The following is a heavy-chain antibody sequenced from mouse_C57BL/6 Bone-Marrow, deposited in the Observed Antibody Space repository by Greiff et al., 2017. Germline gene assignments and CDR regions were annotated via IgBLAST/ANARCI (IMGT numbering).Heavy chain of an antibody. D-gene: IGHD1-1*01. Sequence: VQLQQPGAELVMPGASVKLSCKASGYTFTSYWMHWVKQRPGQGLEWIGEIDPSDSYTNYNQKFKGKSTLTVDKSSSTAYMQHSSLTSEDSAVYCLARGDYYYGSSPYAMDYWGQGTSVTVSS. CDR3: ARGDYYYGSSPYAMDY. J-gene: IGHJ4*01. CDR1: GYTFTSYW. V-gene: IGHV1-69*01. CDR2: IDPSDSYT.